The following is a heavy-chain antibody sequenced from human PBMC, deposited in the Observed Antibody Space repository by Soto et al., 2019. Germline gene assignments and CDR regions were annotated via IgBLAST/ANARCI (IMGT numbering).Heavy chain of an antibody. CDR2: IYYSGST. V-gene: IGHV4-39*01. Sequence: SETLSLTCTVSGGSISSSSYYWGWIRQPPGKGLEWIGSIYYSGSTYYNPSLKSRVTISVDTSKNQFSLKLSSVTAADTAVYYCARLFPRVVPAAIYFDYWGQGTLVTVSS. CDR1: GGSISSSSYY. CDR3: ARLFPRVVPAAIYFDY. J-gene: IGHJ4*02. D-gene: IGHD2-2*01.